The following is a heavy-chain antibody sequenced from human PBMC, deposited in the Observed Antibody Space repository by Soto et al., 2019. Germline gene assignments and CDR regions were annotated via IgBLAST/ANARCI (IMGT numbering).Heavy chain of an antibody. Sequence: PSETLSLTCSVSGGSIRGYYWSWIRQSPGKGLEWLGYVYYTGSTNYSPSLRSRVSISVDTSKNEFSLRLSSVTAADTAVYFCARSVAVPGEHIDYWGQGTQVTVYS. CDR2: VYYTGST. V-gene: IGHV4-59*01. D-gene: IGHD6-19*01. CDR3: ARSVAVPGEHIDY. CDR1: GGSIRGYY. J-gene: IGHJ4*02.